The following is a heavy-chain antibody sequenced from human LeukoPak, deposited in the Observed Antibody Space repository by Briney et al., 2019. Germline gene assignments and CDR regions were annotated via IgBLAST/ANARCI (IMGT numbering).Heavy chain of an antibody. CDR3: TTALDSSGYYEGSADH. CDR1: GFTFSNAW. Sequence: NTGGSLRLSCAASGFTFSNAWMSWVRQAPGKGLEWVGRIKSKTDGGTTDYAAPVKGRFTISRDDSKNTLYLQMNSLKTEDTAVYYCTTALDSSGYYEGSADHWGQGTLVTVSS. J-gene: IGHJ4*02. V-gene: IGHV3-15*01. CDR2: IKSKTDGGTT. D-gene: IGHD3-22*01.